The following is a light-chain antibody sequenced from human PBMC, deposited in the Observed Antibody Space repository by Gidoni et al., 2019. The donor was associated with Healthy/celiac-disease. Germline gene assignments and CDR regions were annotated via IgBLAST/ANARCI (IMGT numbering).Light chain of an antibody. V-gene: IGKV3-20*01. CDR3: QQYGSSPPWT. CDR2: GAS. Sequence: EIVLTQSPGTLSLSQGERATLSCRASQSVSSSYLAWYQQKPGQAPRLLIYGASSRATGIPDMFSGSGSGTDFTLTISRLEPEDFAVYYCQQYGSSPPWTFGQGTKVEIK. CDR1: QSVSSSY. J-gene: IGKJ1*01.